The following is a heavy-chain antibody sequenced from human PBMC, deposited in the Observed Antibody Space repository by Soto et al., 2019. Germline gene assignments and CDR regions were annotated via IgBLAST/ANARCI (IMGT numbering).Heavy chain of an antibody. Sequence: SETLSLTCAVSGYSISTGYYWAWIRQPPGKGLEWIGSFYHSVTAYYNPSLKSRVTISVDTSKNQFSLRLTSVTAADTAMYFCARDGGSYSGIDYWGQRTLVTVS. D-gene: IGHD1-26*01. CDR2: FYHSVTA. CDR1: GYSISTGYY. CDR3: ARDGGSYSGIDY. J-gene: IGHJ4*02. V-gene: IGHV4-38-2*02.